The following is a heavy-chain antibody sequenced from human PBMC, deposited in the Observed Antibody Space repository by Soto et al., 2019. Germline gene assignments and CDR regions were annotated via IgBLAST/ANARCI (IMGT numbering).Heavy chain of an antibody. Sequence: PAETLSLTCAVYGGSFSGYYWSWVRQAPGKGLEWIGEINHSGSTNYNPSLKSRVTISVDTSKNQFSLKLSSVTAADTAVYYCARGIIVVVPAAMSHYYYGMDVWGQGTTVTVSS. CDR3: ARGIIVVVPAAMSHYYYGMDV. J-gene: IGHJ6*02. CDR2: INHSGST. CDR1: GGSFSGYY. V-gene: IGHV4-34*01. D-gene: IGHD2-2*01.